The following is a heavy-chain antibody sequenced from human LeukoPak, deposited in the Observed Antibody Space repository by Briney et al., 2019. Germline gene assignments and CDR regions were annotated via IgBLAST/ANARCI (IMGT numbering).Heavy chain of an antibody. CDR1: GFTFSGYI. CDR3: ARDQWLDY. Sequence: GGSLRLSCAASGFTFSGYIMSWVRQAPGKGLEWVSFIGTSGNTIYYADSVKGRFTVSRDNAKNALYLQMNSLTAEDTAVYYCARDQWLDYWGQGTLVTVSS. V-gene: IGHV3-48*01. J-gene: IGHJ4*02. D-gene: IGHD5-24*01. CDR2: IGTSGNTI.